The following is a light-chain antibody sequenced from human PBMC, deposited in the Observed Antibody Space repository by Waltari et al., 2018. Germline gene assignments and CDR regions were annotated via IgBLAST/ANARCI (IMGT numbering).Light chain of an antibody. CDR2: DAS. CDR3: QQFDNLVYT. J-gene: IGKJ2*01. CDR1: HDISNY. V-gene: IGKV1-33*01. Sequence: DMQIAQSQSSLSATVGERVTITCQASHDISNYLNWYQQKPGKAPKLLIYDASNLETGVPSRFSGSGSGTDFSFTISSLQPEDIATYYCQQFDNLVYTFGQGTKLEIK.